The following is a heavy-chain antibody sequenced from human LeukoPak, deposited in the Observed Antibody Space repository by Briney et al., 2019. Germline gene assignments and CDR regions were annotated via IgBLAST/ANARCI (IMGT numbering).Heavy chain of an antibody. CDR3: ARGTVLNWFDP. CDR1: GYTCTTYG. V-gene: IGHV1-18*01. Sequence: ASLTVSCKASGYTCTTYGIGWVRQAPGQGLGWMGWISAYNGNTNYAQKLQGRVTMTTDTSTSTAYMELRSLRTDDTAVYYCARGTVLNWFDPWGQGTLVTVSS. D-gene: IGHD4-17*01. J-gene: IGHJ5*02. CDR2: ISAYNGNT.